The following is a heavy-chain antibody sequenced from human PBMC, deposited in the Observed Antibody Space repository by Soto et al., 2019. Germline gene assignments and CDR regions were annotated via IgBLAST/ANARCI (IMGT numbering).Heavy chain of an antibody. CDR1: GGSISSSSYY. Sequence: QLQLQESGPGLVKPSETLSLTCTVSGGSISSSSYYWGWIRQPPGKGLEWIGSIYYSGSTYYNPSLKSRVTISVDTSKNQFSLKLSSVTAADTAVYYCARPSIWFGLEIWGQGTLVTVSS. CDR3: ARPSIWFGLEI. CDR2: IYYSGST. J-gene: IGHJ4*02. V-gene: IGHV4-39*01. D-gene: IGHD3-10*01.